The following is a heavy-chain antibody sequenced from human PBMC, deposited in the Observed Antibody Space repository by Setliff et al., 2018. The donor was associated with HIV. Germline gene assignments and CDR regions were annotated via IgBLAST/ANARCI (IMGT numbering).Heavy chain of an antibody. CDR2: ISGTDNTI. D-gene: IGHD7-27*01. J-gene: IGHJ6*03. CDR1: GFTFSSYD. CDR3: ARGGLGYFYYYYMDV. V-gene: IGHV3-48*01. Sequence: GGSLRLSCAASGFTFSSYDMNWVRQAPGRGLEWVSHISGTDNTIYYADSVKGRFTISRDNAKNSLDLQMNSLRAEDTAVYYCARGGLGYFYYYYMDVWGKGTTVTVSS.